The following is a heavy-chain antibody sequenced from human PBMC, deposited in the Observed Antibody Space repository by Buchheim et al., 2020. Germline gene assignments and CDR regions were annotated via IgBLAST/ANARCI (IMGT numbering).Heavy chain of an antibody. CDR3: ARDDRGYFFDF. Sequence: QVQLVQSGAEVKKPGASVKVSCKASGYTFTGHAIHWVRQAPGQGLEWMGWIHTGNGNIKYSESFQGRVTITRDTSASTVYMEMSRLRSEDTAVYYCARDDRGYFFDFWGQGTL. J-gene: IGHJ4*02. CDR1: GYTFTGHA. V-gene: IGHV1-3*04. D-gene: IGHD5-12*01. CDR2: IHTGNGNI.